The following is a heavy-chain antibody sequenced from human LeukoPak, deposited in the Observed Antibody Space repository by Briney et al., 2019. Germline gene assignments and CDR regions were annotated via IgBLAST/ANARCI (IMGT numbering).Heavy chain of an antibody. J-gene: IGHJ5*02. CDR1: GYTFTDYY. CDR3: ARPTTVAVAGTAQDWFDP. Sequence: ASVKVSCKASGYTFTDYYIHWVRQAPGQGLEWMGWINPNSGGTNYAQKFQGRVTMTRDTSINTAYMEVNRLTSDDTAVYYCARPTTVAVAGTAQDWFDPWGQGTLVTVSS. V-gene: IGHV1-2*02. CDR2: INPNSGGT. D-gene: IGHD6-19*01.